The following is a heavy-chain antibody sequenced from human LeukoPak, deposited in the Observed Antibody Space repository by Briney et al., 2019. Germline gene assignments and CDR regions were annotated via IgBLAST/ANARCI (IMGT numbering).Heavy chain of an antibody. V-gene: IGHV3-7*01. Sequence: GGSLRLSCIASGFMFSSYWMAWVRQVPGKGLEWLANIKPDGTDKYYVESVKGRFTISRDNAKSSLYLQMSSLGVEDTAVYYCARRDTPSKWYYYIDVWGKGTTVRVSS. CDR1: GFMFSSYW. J-gene: IGHJ6*03. D-gene: IGHD2-15*01. CDR2: IKPDGTDK. CDR3: ARRDTPSKWYYYIDV.